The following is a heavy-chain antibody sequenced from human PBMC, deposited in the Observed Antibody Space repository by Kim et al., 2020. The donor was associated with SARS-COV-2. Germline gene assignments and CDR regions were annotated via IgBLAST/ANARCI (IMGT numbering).Heavy chain of an antibody. CDR3: ARSTSVAGWVVNWFDP. D-gene: IGHD6-19*01. J-gene: IGHJ5*02. V-gene: IGHV1-3*01. Sequence: KFQGRVTITRDPPASTAYMELSSLRSEDTAVYYCARSTSVAGWVVNWFDPWGQGTLVTVSS.